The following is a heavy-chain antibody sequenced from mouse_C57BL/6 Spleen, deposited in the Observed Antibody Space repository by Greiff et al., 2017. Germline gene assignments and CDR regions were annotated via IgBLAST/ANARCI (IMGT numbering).Heavy chain of an antibody. CDR2: IYPGDGDT. V-gene: IGHV1-82*01. J-gene: IGHJ3*01. Sequence: VQLQQSGPELVKPGASVKISCKASGYAFSSSWMNWVKQRPGKGLEWIGRIYPGDGDTNYNGKFKGQATLTADKSSSTAYMQLSSLTSEDSAVYFCARSGYYDYLFAYWGQGTLVTVSA. D-gene: IGHD2-4*01. CDR1: GYAFSSSW. CDR3: ARSGYYDYLFAY.